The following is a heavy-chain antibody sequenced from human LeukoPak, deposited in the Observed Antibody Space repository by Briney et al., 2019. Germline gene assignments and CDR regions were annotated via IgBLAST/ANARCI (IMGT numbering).Heavy chain of an antibody. J-gene: IGHJ4*02. V-gene: IGHV4-34*01. D-gene: IGHD4-23*01. CDR3: ARSSSGNYGW. CDR2: INHSGST. Sequence: SETLSLTCAVYSGSFSGYYWSWIRQPPGKGLEWIGEINHSGSTNYNPSLKSRVTISVDTSKNQFSLKLSSVTAADTAVYYCARSSSGNYGWWGQGTLVTVSS. CDR1: SGSFSGYY.